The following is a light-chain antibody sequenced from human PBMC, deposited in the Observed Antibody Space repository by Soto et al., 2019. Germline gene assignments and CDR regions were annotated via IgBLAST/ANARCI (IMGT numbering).Light chain of an antibody. V-gene: IGKV3D-20*02. CDR2: GVS. CDR1: QSVSSSS. CDR3: QHRSNWPPT. Sequence: EIVLTQSPGTLSLSPGERASLSCRARQSVSSSSLAWYQQIPGQAPRLLIIGVSSRAAGIPDRFGGSGSGTDFILTISRLEPEDFAVYYCQHRSNWPPTFGRGTKVDIK. J-gene: IGKJ1*01.